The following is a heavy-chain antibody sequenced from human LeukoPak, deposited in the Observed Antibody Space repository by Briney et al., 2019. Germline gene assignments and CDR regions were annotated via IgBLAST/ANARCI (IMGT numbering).Heavy chain of an antibody. V-gene: IGHV3-21*05. CDR3: ASLVRRFTGYFDI. CDR2: ISTSSDT. Sequence: GGSLRLSCAASGFTFSTYSMSWVRQPPGKGLEWISYISTSSDTKYAASLKGRFTISRDNAKNSLYLQMNSLRAEDTAVYYCASLVRRFTGYFDIWGQGTMVTVSS. J-gene: IGHJ3*02. D-gene: IGHD3-10*01. CDR1: GFTFSTYS.